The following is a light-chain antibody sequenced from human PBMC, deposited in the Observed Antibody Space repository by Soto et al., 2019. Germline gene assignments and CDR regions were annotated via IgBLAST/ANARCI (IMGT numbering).Light chain of an antibody. V-gene: IGKV1-39*01. CDR3: QQSYSTPRT. J-gene: IGKJ1*01. CDR1: QSISGY. CDR2: AAS. Sequence: DIPMTQSPSSLSASLVHRVTIXCRASQSISGYLNWYQQKPGKAPKLLIYAASSLQSGVPSRFRGSGSGTDFTLTISSLQPEDFATYYCQQSYSTPRTFGQGTKVDIK.